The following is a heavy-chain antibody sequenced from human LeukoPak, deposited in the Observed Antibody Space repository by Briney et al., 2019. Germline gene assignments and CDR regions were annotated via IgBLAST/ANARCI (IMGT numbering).Heavy chain of an antibody. D-gene: IGHD5-18*01. J-gene: IGHJ4*02. CDR2: ISYDGSNK. Sequence: PGGSLRLSCAASGFTFSSYGMHWVRQAPGKGLEWVAVISYDGSNKYYADSVKGRFTISRDNSKNTLYLQMNSLRAEDTAVYYCAKNQEDTAMGGWGQGTLVTVSS. CDR3: AKNQEDTAMGG. CDR1: GFTFSSYG. V-gene: IGHV3-30*18.